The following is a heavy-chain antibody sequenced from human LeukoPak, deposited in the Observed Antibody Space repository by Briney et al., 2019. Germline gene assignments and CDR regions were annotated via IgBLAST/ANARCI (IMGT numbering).Heavy chain of an antibody. CDR3: ARMYYYDSSGYYNWFDP. V-gene: IGHV2-70*11. J-gene: IGHJ5*02. D-gene: IGHD3-22*01. CDR1: GFSLSTSGMC. CDR2: IDWDDDK. Sequence: SGPTLVNPTQTLTXTCTFSGFSLSTSGMCVSWIRQPPGKALEWLARIDWDDDKYDSTSLKTRLTISKDTSKNQVVLTMTNMDPVDTATYYCARMYYYDSSGYYNWFDPWGQGTLVTVSS.